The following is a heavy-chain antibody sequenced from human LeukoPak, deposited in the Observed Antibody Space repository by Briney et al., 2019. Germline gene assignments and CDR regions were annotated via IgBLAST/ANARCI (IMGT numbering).Heavy chain of an antibody. J-gene: IGHJ5*02. Sequence: PSETLSLTCSVSGGSISSYYWSWVRQPPGKGLKWIGYIQNSVTSYTDNPSLQSRVTISVDTSKNQFSLRVTSVTAADTAVYYCVRSPQLDPWGQGTLVTVSS. CDR3: VRSPQLDP. CDR2: IQNSVTSY. CDR1: GGSISSYY. V-gene: IGHV4-59*01.